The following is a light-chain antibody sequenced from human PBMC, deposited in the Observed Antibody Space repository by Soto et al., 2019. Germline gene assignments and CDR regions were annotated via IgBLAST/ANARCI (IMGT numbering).Light chain of an antibody. CDR2: DVS. J-gene: IGKJ5*01. Sequence: AIQVTQSPSSLSASVGDRVTMTCRASQDIRGALAWYQQKSGKPPNLLIYDVSTLEGGVPSRFSGSGSGTEFTLTISSLQPEDFGPYYCQQFNSYPITFGHGTRLEIK. CDR3: QQFNSYPIT. V-gene: IGKV1-13*02. CDR1: QDIRGA.